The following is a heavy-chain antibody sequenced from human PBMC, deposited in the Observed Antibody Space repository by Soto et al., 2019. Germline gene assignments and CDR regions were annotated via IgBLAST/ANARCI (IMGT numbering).Heavy chain of an antibody. V-gene: IGHV5-51*01. Sequence: GETLKISCKGSGYSFTSYWIGWVRQMPGKGLEWMGIIYPGDSDTRYSPSFQGQVTISADKSISTAYLQWSSLKASDTDMYYCARTQVGATWRHYYYGMDVWGQGTLVTVSS. D-gene: IGHD1-26*01. CDR3: ARTQVGATWRHYYYGMDV. CDR2: IYPGDSDT. J-gene: IGHJ6*02. CDR1: GYSFTSYW.